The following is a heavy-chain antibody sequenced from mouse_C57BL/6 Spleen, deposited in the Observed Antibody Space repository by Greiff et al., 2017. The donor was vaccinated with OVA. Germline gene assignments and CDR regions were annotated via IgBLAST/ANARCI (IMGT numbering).Heavy chain of an antibody. Sequence: VQLQQSGPELVKPGASVKMSCKASGYTFTDYNMHWVKQSHGKSLEWIGYINPNNGGTSYNQKFKGKATLTVNKSSSTAYMELRSLTSEDSAVYYCARSVYGSSYDYAMDYWGQGTSVTVSS. CDR1: GYTFTDYN. CDR3: ARSVYGSSYDYAMDY. J-gene: IGHJ4*01. V-gene: IGHV1-22*01. CDR2: INPNNGGT. D-gene: IGHD1-1*01.